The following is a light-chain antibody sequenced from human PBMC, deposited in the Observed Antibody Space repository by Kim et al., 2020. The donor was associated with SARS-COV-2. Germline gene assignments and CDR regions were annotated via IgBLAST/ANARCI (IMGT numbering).Light chain of an antibody. V-gene: IGKV1-9*01. CDR1: QGISRY. CDR2: AAS. CDR3: QKVDDYPRT. Sequence: DIHLTQSPSFLSASVGDRVTITCRASQGISRYLAWYQQTPGKAPKLLIYAASTLQTGVPSRFSGSGSGTEFTLTINTLQPEDFATYYCQKVDDYPRTFGGGTKVDIK. J-gene: IGKJ4*01.